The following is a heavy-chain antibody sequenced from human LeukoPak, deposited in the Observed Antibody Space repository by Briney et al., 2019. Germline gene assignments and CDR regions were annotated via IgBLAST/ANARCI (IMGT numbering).Heavy chain of an antibody. V-gene: IGHV4-38-2*02. CDR3: RERDTNVPGNN. CDR1: GYSISSGYY. J-gene: IGHJ4*02. CDR2: INHSGST. Sequence: SETLSHTCTVSGYSISSGYYWGWIRQPPGKGLEWIGEINHSGSTNYNPSLKSRVTISVDTSKNQFSLKLSSATAADTAVYYWRERDTNVPGNNWGKGTRVTVS. D-gene: IGHD2-8*01.